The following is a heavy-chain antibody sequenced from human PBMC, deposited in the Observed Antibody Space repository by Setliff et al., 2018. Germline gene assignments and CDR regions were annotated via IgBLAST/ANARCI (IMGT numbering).Heavy chain of an antibody. D-gene: IGHD2-2*01. CDR3: AKAPAPYAASLLNWFDP. J-gene: IGHJ5*02. V-gene: IGHV3-23*01. CDR1: GFTFSTYV. Sequence: GGSLRLSCAASGFTFSTYVMTWVRQAPGKGLEWVSSIHGEGINTYYADSVKGRFTISRDNSKNTLFLQMNSLRADDTAVYYCAKAPAPYAASLLNWFDPWGQGTPVTVSS. CDR2: IHGEGINT.